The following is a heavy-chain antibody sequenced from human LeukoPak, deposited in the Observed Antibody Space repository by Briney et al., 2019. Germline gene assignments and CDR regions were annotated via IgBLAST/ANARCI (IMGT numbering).Heavy chain of an antibody. J-gene: IGHJ6*03. Sequence: GGSLRLSCAASGFTFTNYWMNWLRQAPGKGLEWVANIKQDGGAKNYVDSVKGRFTISRDNSKSTLYLQMNSLRAEDTAVYYCAKHGSTSWLQYFYSYMDVWGKGTTVTVSS. CDR2: IKQDGGAK. CDR3: AKHGSTSWLQYFYSYMDV. V-gene: IGHV3-7*03. D-gene: IGHD5-24*01. CDR1: GFTFTNYW.